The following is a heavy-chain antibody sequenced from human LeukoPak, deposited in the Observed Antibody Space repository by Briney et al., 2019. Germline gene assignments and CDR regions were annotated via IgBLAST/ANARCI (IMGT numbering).Heavy chain of an antibody. Sequence: PSETLSFTCTVSGGSISSYYWSWIQQPPGKGLEWIGYIYYSGSTNYNPSLKSRVAISVDTSKNQFSLKLSSVTAADTAVYYCARGAGVPKFDPWGQGTLVTVSS. J-gene: IGHJ5*02. CDR1: GGSISSYY. CDR2: IYYSGST. D-gene: IGHD2-2*01. CDR3: ARGAGVPKFDP. V-gene: IGHV4-59*01.